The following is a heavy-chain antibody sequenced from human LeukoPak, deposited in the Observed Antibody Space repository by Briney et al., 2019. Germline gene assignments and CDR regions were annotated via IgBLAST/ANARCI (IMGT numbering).Heavy chain of an antibody. D-gene: IGHD6-13*01. Sequence: QPGGSLRLSCAASXXTFSSYSMNWVRQAPGKGLEWVSYISSSSSTIYYADSVKGRFTISRDNAKNSLYLQMNSLRDEDTAVYYCARDVSSSWYRPHFDLWGRGTLVTVSS. V-gene: IGHV3-48*02. CDR1: XXTFSSYS. CDR2: ISSSSSTI. CDR3: ARDVSSSWYRPHFDL. J-gene: IGHJ2*01.